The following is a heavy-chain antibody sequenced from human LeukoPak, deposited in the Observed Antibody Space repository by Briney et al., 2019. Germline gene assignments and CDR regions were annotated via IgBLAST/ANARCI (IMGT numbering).Heavy chain of an antibody. Sequence: PGGSLRLSCAASGFTFSSYEINWVRQAPGKGLEWVSYISSSGSTIYYADSVKGRFTISRDNAKNSLYLQMNSLRAEDTAVYYCAREFEDTAMVTWGQGTLVTVSS. CDR1: GFTFSSYE. CDR2: ISSSGSTI. D-gene: IGHD5-18*01. V-gene: IGHV3-48*03. J-gene: IGHJ4*02. CDR3: AREFEDTAMVT.